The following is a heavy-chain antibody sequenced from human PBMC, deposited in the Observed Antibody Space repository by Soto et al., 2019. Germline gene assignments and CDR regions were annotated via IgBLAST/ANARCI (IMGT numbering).Heavy chain of an antibody. Sequence: SETLSLTCTVSGGSISSGDYYWSWIRQPPGKGLEWIGYIYYSGNTDYNPSLKSRLAISIDTSKNQFSLKLRSVTAADTAVYFCAREGGESSDGLYYFDSWGQGSLVTVSS. V-gene: IGHV4-30-4*01. CDR2: IYYSGNT. CDR3: AREGGESSDGLYYFDS. CDR1: GGSISSGDYY. J-gene: IGHJ4*02. D-gene: IGHD3-16*01.